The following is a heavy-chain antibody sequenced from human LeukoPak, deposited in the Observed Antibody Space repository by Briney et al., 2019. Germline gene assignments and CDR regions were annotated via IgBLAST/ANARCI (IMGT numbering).Heavy chain of an antibody. CDR2: ISSSSSYI. D-gene: IGHD6-19*01. Sequence: GGSLRLSCAASGFTFSSYSMNWVRQAPGKGLEWVSSISSSSSYIYYADSVKGRFTISRDNAKNSLYLQMNSLRAEDTAVYYCTRDIANSGWEYGGAFDIWGQETMVTVSS. V-gene: IGHV3-21*01. CDR3: TRDIANSGWEYGGAFDI. CDR1: GFTFSSYS. J-gene: IGHJ3*02.